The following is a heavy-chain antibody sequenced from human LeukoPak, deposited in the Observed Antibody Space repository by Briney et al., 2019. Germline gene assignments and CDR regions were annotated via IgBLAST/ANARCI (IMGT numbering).Heavy chain of an antibody. Sequence: EASVKVSCKPSGYTFTGYYIHWVRQAPGQGLEWMGWINPNSGATNYAQKFQGRVAMTRDTSISTAYMELSGLTYDDAAVYHCARGITISGSGMFDYWGQGTLVTVSS. CDR1: GYTFTGYY. V-gene: IGHV1-2*02. CDR3: ARGITISGSGMFDY. CDR2: INPNSGAT. D-gene: IGHD3-9*01. J-gene: IGHJ4*02.